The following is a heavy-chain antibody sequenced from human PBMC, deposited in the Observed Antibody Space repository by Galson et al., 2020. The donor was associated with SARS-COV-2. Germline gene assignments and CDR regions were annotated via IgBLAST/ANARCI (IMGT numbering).Heavy chain of an antibody. CDR1: GFIVSNNY. J-gene: IGHJ4*02. V-gene: IGHV3-66*01. Sequence: TGGSLRLSCTASGFIVSNNYMTWVRQAPGKGLEWVSDIYSGGTTFYADSVKGRVTISRDSSKNTLYLKMNNLRAEDTAVYYCASVRPGRIFDSWGQGTLVTVSS. D-gene: IGHD3-10*01. CDR2: IYSGGTT. CDR3: ASVRPGRIFDS.